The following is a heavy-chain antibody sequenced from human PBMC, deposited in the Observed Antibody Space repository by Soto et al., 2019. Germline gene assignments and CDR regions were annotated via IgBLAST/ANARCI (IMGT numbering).Heavy chain of an antibody. CDR3: ARSDIVLMVYGPNYYYYYMDV. CDR1: GYTFTSYD. D-gene: IGHD2-8*01. V-gene: IGHV1-8*01. CDR2: MNPNSGNT. J-gene: IGHJ6*03. Sequence: ASVKVSCKASGYTFTSYDINWVRQATGQGLEWMGWMNPNSGNTGYAQKFQGRVTMTRNTSISTAYMELSSLRSEDTAVYYCARSDIVLMVYGPNYYYYYMDVWGKGTTVTVSS.